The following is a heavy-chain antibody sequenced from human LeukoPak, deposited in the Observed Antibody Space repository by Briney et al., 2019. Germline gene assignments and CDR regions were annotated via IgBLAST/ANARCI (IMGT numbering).Heavy chain of an antibody. CDR2: TNAYNGNT. CDR1: GYTFTSYG. CDR3: ARDPDGGRDFDY. Sequence: ASVKVSCKASGYTFTSYGISWVRQAPGQGLEWMGWTNAYNGNTNYARKFQGRVTMTTDTSTSTAYMELRSLRSDDTAVYYCARDPDGGRDFDYWGQGTLVTVSS. J-gene: IGHJ4*02. V-gene: IGHV1-18*01. D-gene: IGHD4-23*01.